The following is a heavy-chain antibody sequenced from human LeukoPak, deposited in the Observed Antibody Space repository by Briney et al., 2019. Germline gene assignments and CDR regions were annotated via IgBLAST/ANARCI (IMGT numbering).Heavy chain of an antibody. J-gene: IGHJ4*02. D-gene: IGHD5-24*01. Sequence: ETLSLTCTVSGGSISSYYWSWVRQAPGKGLERVANIKEDGSETYYVDSVKGRFTISRDNAKNSLYLEMNSLRAEDTAVYYCVRDRGWQQFDYWGQGTLVTVSS. V-gene: IGHV3-7*01. CDR1: GGSISSYY. CDR3: VRDRGWQQFDY. CDR2: IKEDGSET.